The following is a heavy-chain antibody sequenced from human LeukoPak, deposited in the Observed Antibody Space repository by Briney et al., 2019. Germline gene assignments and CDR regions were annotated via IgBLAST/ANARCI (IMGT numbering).Heavy chain of an antibody. Sequence: ETLSLTCAVYGGSFSGYYWSWIRQAPGKGLEWVSVMYSDGSTYYADSVKGRFTISRDNSKNTLYLQMNSLRVEDTAVYYCARSNWYFDLWGRGTLVTVSS. CDR3: ARSNWYFDL. CDR1: GGSFSGYY. CDR2: MYSDGST. J-gene: IGHJ2*01. V-gene: IGHV3-66*01.